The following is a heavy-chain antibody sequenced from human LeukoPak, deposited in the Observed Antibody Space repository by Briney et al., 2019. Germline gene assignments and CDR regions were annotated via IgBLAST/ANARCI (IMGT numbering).Heavy chain of an antibody. CDR2: IYYSGST. Sequence: PSQTLSLTCTVSGGSISSGDNYWSWIRQPPGKGLEWIGYIYYSGSTYYNPSLKSRVTISVDTSKNQFSLKLSSVTAADTAVYYCARANGGYSGYDEAMDVWGQGTTVTVSS. CDR1: GGSISSGDNY. V-gene: IGHV4-30-4*01. J-gene: IGHJ6*02. CDR3: ARANGGYSGYDEAMDV. D-gene: IGHD5-12*01.